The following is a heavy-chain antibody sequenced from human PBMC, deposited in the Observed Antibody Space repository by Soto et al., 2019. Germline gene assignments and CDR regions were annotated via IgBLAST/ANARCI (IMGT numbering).Heavy chain of an antibody. J-gene: IGHJ4*02. D-gene: IGHD6-6*01. CDR1: GFTFSNYN. CDR3: ARDQLDRPPDY. CDR2: ISGSSSYI. Sequence: PGGSLRLSCAASGFTFSNYNMNWVRQAPGKGPEWVSSISGSSSYIYFADSVKGRFTISRDNAKNSLYLQMNSLRAEDTAVYYCARDQLDRPPDYWGQGTLVTVSS. V-gene: IGHV3-21*01.